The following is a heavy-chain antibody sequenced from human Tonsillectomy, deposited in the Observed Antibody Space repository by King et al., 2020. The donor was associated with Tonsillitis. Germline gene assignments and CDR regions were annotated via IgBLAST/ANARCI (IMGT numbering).Heavy chain of an antibody. D-gene: IGHD3-22*01. Sequence: VQLVESGAEVKKPGASVKVSCKASGYTFTDYYMHWVLQAPGQGLEWMGWINPNSGGTKYAQQFQGRVTVTRDTSISTAYMELSRLRSDDTAVYYCARDQATVDYYDSSGYSSFDYWGQGTLVTVSS. V-gene: IGHV1-2*02. J-gene: IGHJ4*02. CDR2: INPNSGGT. CDR3: ARDQATVDYYDSSGYSSFDY. CDR1: GYTFTDYY.